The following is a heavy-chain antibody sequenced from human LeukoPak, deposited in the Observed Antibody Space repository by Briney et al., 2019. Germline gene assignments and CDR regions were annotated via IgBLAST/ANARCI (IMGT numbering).Heavy chain of an antibody. CDR2: ISSSSSYI. J-gene: IGHJ4*02. V-gene: IGHV3-21*01. D-gene: IGHD3-22*01. CDR1: GFTFSSYS. CDR3: AKGLNYDSSGYYGY. Sequence: GGSLRLSCAASGFTFSSYSMNWVHQAPGKGLEWVSSISSSSSYIYYADSVKGRFTISRDNAKNSLYLQMNSLRAEDTAVYYCAKGLNYDSSGYYGYWGQGTLVTVSS.